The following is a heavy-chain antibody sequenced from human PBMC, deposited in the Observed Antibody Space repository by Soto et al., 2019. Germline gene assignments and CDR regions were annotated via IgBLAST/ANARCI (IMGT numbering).Heavy chain of an antibody. CDR3: ARAEKAEGDGEIIRYYHYGMDV. D-gene: IGHD3-16*02. J-gene: IGHJ6*02. Sequence: PGGSLRLSCVVSGFTFSSYGMHWVRQAPGKGLEWVALIWYDGSNKYYADSVKGRFTISRDNSKNTLYLQMNSLRADDTAVYYCARAEKAEGDGEIIRYYHYGMDVWGQGTTVTVSS. CDR2: IWYDGSNK. CDR1: GFTFSSYG. V-gene: IGHV3-33*01.